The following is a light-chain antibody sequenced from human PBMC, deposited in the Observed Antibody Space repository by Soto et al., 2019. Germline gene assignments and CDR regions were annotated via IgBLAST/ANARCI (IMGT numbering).Light chain of an antibody. CDR2: EVS. J-gene: IGLJ2*01. V-gene: IGLV2-23*02. Sequence: QSVLTQPASVSGSPGQSITISCTGTTSDVGSYNLVSWYQQHPGKAPKLIIYEVSEWPSGVSTRFSGSKSGNMASLTISGLQAEDEAEYYCCSYATPRQFGGGTKVTVL. CDR3: CSYATPRQ. CDR1: TSDVGSYNL.